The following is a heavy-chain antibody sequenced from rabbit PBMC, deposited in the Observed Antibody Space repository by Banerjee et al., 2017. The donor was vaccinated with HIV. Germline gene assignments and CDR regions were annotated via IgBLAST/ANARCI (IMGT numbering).Heavy chain of an antibody. Sequence: QQQLEESGGGLVKPGGTLTLTCKASGIDFSSYYRMCWVRQAPGRGLELIACIYTTSGSTWYASWVNGRFTISRSTSLNTVDLQMTSLTAADTATYFCARDLSSSGWSDFALWGPGTLVTVS. V-gene: IGHV1S43*01. CDR2: IYTTSGST. CDR3: ARDLSSSGWSDFAL. CDR1: GIDFSSYYR. J-gene: IGHJ4*01. D-gene: IGHD4-1*01.